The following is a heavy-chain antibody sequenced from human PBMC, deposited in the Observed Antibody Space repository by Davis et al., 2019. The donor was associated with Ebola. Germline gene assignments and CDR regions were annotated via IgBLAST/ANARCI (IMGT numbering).Heavy chain of an antibody. CDR1: GFTLRSYD. D-gene: IGHD6-19*01. CDR3: ARVRWLVPEY. Sequence: PGGSLRLSCAASGFTLRSYDMHWVRQAPGKGLEWVSAIGTAGDTYYPASVRGRFTISRENAKNSLYLQMNSLIAEDTAVYYCARVRWLVPEYWGQGILVTVSS. CDR2: IGTAGDT. V-gene: IGHV3-13*01. J-gene: IGHJ4*02.